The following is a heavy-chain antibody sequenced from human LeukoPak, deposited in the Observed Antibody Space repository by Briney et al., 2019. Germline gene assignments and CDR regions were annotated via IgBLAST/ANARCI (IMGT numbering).Heavy chain of an antibody. CDR1: GFTFSSYW. D-gene: IGHD3-10*01. CDR3: ARVMVRGVTWANFDY. CDR2: ISYDGSNK. V-gene: IGHV3-30-3*01. J-gene: IGHJ4*02. Sequence: GGSLRLSCAASGFTFSSYWMSWVRQAPGKGLEWVAVISYDGSNKYHADSVKGRFTISRDNSKNTLYLQMNSLRAEDTAVYYCARVMVRGVTWANFDYWGQGTLVTVSS.